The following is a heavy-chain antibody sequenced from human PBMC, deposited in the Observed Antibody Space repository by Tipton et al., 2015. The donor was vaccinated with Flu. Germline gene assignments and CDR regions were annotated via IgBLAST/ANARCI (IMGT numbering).Heavy chain of an antibody. J-gene: IGHJ6*02. CDR1: GFIFGTYW. CDR3: GRAMED. Sequence: QLVQSGGGVVQPGRSLRLSCVASGFIFGTYWMHWVRQAPGKGLEWVANINQDGSKKYYVDSVKGRFTISRDNAKNSLYLQMTSLRVEDTAVYYCGRAMEDWGLGTTVTVSS. V-gene: IGHV3-7*01. CDR2: INQDGSKK.